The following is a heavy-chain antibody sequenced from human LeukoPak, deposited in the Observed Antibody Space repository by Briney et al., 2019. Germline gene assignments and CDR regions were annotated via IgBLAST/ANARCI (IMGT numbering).Heavy chain of an antibody. V-gene: IGHV3-23*01. D-gene: IGHD4-17*01. CDR2: TSGYGGST. Sequence: GGSLRLSCAASGFTFTSYAMNWVRQAPGRGLEWVSGTSGYGGSTYYADSVKGRFTISRDNSKNTLYLQMNSLRAEDTAVYYCAKDLELTTVTTGDYWGQGTLVTVSS. CDR1: GFTFTSYA. J-gene: IGHJ4*02. CDR3: AKDLELTTVTTGDY.